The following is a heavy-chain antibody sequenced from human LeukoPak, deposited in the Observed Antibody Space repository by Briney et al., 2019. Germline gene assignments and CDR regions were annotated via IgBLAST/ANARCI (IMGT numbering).Heavy chain of an antibody. D-gene: IGHD2-2*01. CDR1: GFTFSSYA. CDR2: ISGSGGST. CDR3: AKGSPGYCSSTSCYDFDY. V-gene: IGHV3-23*01. J-gene: IGHJ4*02. Sequence: GGSLRLSCAASGFTFSSYAMSWVRQAPGKGLEWVSAISGSGGSTYYADSVKGRFTISRDNSKNTLYLQLNSLRAEDTAVYYCAKGSPGYCSSTSCYDFDYWGQGTLVTVSS.